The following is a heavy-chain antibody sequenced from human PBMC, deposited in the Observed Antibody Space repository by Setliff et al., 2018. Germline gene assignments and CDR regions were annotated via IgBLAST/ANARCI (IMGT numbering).Heavy chain of an antibody. CDR1: GLSFSNYW. J-gene: IGHJ4*02. CDR2: INQHGSEK. CDR3: VGAGTYSY. D-gene: IGHD1-1*01. V-gene: IGHV3-7*01. Sequence: PGGSLRLSCTASGLSFSNYWVSWVRQAPGQGVEWLASINQHGSEKYYADSVKGRFTISRDNAKNSLSLQMNNLRTEDTAVYYCVGAGTYSYWGQGTLVTVSS.